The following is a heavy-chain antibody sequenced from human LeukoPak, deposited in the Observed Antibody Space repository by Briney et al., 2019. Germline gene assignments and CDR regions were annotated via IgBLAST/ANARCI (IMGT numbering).Heavy chain of an antibody. CDR3: AKDSGVTTVEC. CDR2: LSGSGAST. Sequence: GGSLRLSCAASGFTFSNYAMSWVRQAPGKGLEWVSALSGSGASTYYADSVKGRFTISRDNSKNTLYLQMSSLRADDTAVYYCAKDSGVTTVECWGQGTLVTVSS. D-gene: IGHD4-11*01. CDR1: GFTFSNYA. V-gene: IGHV3-23*01. J-gene: IGHJ4*02.